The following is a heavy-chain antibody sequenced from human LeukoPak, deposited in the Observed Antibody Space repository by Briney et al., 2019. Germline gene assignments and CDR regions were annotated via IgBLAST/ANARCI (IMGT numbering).Heavy chain of an antibody. D-gene: IGHD2-15*01. J-gene: IGHJ4*02. CDR1: GFTFSGSA. V-gene: IGHV3-73*01. CDR3: TRHCSGGSCF. Sequence: GGSLRLSCAASGFTFSGSAMRWVRQASGKGLEWVGRIRSKANSYATAYAASVKGRFTISRDDSKNTAYLQMNSLKTEDTAVYYCTRHCSGGSCFWGQGTLVTVSS. CDR2: IRSKANSYAT.